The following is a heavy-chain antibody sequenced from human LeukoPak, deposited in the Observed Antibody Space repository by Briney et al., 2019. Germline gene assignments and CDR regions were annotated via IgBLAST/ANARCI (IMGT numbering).Heavy chain of an antibody. V-gene: IGHV1-8*01. Sequence: ASVKVSCKASGYTFTSYDINWVRQATGQGLEWMGWMNPNSGDTGYAQKFQGRVTMTRNTSISTAYMELSSLRSEDAAVYYCARAFYNWSDAFDIWGQGTMVTVSS. CDR3: ARAFYNWSDAFDI. CDR2: MNPNSGDT. J-gene: IGHJ3*02. CDR1: GYTFTSYD. D-gene: IGHD1-20*01.